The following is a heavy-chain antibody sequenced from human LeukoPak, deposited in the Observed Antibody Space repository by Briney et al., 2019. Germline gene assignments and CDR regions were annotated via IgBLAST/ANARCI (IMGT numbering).Heavy chain of an antibody. J-gene: IGHJ5*02. D-gene: IGHD1-1*01. CDR1: GYTFTGYY. CDR3: ARVRLQTQYNWFDP. CDR2: ISAYNGNT. Sequence: GASVKVSCKASGYTFTGYYMHWVRQAPGQGLEWMGWISAYNGNTNYAQKLQGRVTMTTDTSTSTAYMELRSLRSDDTAVYYCARVRLQTQYNWFDPWGQGTLVTVSS. V-gene: IGHV1-18*04.